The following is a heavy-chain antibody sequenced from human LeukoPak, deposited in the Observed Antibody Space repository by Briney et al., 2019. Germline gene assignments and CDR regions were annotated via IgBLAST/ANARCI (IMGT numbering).Heavy chain of an antibody. V-gene: IGHV4-59*01. CDR2: IYYSGST. CDR1: GGSISSYY. Sequence: PSETLSLTCTVSGGSISSYYWSWIRQPPGKGLEWIGYIYYSGSTNYNPSPKSRVTISVDTSKNQFSLKLSSVTAADTAVYYCARGTDCSSTSCTRGDWFDPWGQGTLVTVSS. CDR3: ARGTDCSSTSCTRGDWFDP. J-gene: IGHJ5*02. D-gene: IGHD2-2*01.